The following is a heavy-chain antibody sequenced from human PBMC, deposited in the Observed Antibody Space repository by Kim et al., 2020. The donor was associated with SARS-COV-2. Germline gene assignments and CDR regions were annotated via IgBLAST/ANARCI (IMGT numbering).Heavy chain of an antibody. V-gene: IGHV5-51*01. Sequence: GESLKISCKGSGYSFTSYWIGWVRQMSGKGLEWMGIIYPGDSDTRYSPSFQGQVTISADKSISTAYLQWSSLKASDTAMYYCAISAAMPGLGSGSYYPYYYGMDVWGQGTTVTVSS. CDR3: AISAAMPGLGSGSYYPYYYGMDV. D-gene: IGHD3-10*01. J-gene: IGHJ6*02. CDR1: GYSFTSYW. CDR2: IYPGDSDT.